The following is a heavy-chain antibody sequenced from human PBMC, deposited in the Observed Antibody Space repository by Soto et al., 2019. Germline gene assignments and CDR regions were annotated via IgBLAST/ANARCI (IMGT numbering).Heavy chain of an antibody. D-gene: IGHD4-17*01. CDR1: GFTFDDYA. J-gene: IGHJ4*02. CDR3: AKGIITVTTFAFDS. CDR2: ISWNSGII. V-gene: IGHV3-9*01. Sequence: GGSLRLSGAASGFTFDDYAMHWFRQAPGKGLEWVSGISWNSGIIGYADSVKGRFTISRDNAKNSLYLQMNSLRAEATALYYCAKGIITVTTFAFDSWGQGTLVTVSS.